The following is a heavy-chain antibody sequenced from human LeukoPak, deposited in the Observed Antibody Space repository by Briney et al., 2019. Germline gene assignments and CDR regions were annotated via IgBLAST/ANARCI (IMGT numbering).Heavy chain of an antibody. J-gene: IGHJ4*02. CDR2: IKQDGSEK. Sequence: GGSLRLSCTASGFTFGDYSMNWVRQAPGKGLEWVANIKQDGSEKYYVDSVKGRFTISRDNAKNSLYLQMNSLRAEDTAVYYCTRDRGWQQFDYWGQGTLVTVSS. D-gene: IGHD5-24*01. V-gene: IGHV3-7*01. CDR3: TRDRGWQQFDY. CDR1: GFTFGDYS.